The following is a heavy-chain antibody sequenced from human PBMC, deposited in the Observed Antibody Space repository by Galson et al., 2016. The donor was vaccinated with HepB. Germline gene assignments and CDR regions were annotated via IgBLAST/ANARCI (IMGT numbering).Heavy chain of an antibody. V-gene: IGHV3-21*01. J-gene: IGHJ4*02. CDR3: ARDRGGGAPKLVIFDY. CDR2: ISYSSSYM. CDR1: GFTFSSYS. D-gene: IGHD3-16*01. Sequence: LRLSCAASGFTFSSYSTHWVRQAPGKGLEWVSSISYSSSYMPYADAVKGRFTISRDNAKNSLYLQMNSLGAEDTAVYFCARDRGGGAPKLVIFDYWGQGTLVTVSS.